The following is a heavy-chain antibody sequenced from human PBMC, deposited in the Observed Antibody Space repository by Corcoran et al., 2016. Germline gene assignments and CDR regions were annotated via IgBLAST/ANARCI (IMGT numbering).Heavy chain of an antibody. J-gene: IGHJ4*02. CDR3: TRVTGLVVAQ. Sequence: EVQLVESGGGLVQPGRSLRLSCTASGFTFGDYAMSWFRQAPGKGLEWVGFIRSKAYGGTTEYAASVKGRFTISRDDSKSIAYLKMNSLKTEDTAVYYCTRVTGLVVAQWGQGTLVTVSS. CDR2: IRSKAYGGTT. D-gene: IGHD3-22*01. V-gene: IGHV3-49*03. CDR1: GFTFGDYA.